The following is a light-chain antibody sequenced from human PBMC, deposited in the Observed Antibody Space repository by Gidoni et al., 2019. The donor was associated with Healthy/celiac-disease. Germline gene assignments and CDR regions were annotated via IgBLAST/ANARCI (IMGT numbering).Light chain of an antibody. CDR2: WAS. CDR3: QQYYSTPPT. Sequence: DIVMTQSPDSMAVSLGERATINCKSSQSVLYSSNNNNYLAWYQQKPGQPPKLLIYWASTRESGVPDRFSGSGSVTDFTLTISSLHAEDVAVYYCQQYYSTPPTFGQGTKVEIK. CDR1: QSVLYSSNNNNY. V-gene: IGKV4-1*01. J-gene: IGKJ1*01.